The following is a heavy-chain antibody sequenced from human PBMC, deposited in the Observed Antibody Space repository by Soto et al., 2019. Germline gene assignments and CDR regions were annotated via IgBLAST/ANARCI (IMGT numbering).Heavy chain of an antibody. CDR1: GGTFSSYA. D-gene: IGHD5-12*01. CDR2: IIPIFGIA. Sequence: QVQLVQSGAEVKKPGSSVKVSCKASGGTFSSYAISWVRQAPGQGLEWMGGIIPIFGIANYAQKFQGRVTITADESTSTAYMELSSLRSEDTAVYYCARGHIVATINHYYYGMDVWGQGTTVTVSS. J-gene: IGHJ6*02. CDR3: ARGHIVATINHYYYGMDV. V-gene: IGHV1-69*01.